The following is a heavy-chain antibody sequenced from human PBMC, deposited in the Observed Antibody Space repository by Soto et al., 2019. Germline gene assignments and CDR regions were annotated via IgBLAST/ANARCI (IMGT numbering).Heavy chain of an antibody. Sequence: EVQLVESGGGLVQPGGSLRLYCAASGFTFSNNWMTWVRQAPGKGLEWVANIKRDGSEKYYVDSLKGRFTISRDNAKKPLYQHMNSLRAEDTAVYYGVISLGWRDAFEIWVQGTMVIVSS. D-gene: IGHD6-19*01. V-gene: IGHV3-7*01. CDR3: VISLGWRDAFEI. J-gene: IGHJ3*02. CDR1: GFTFSNNW. CDR2: IKRDGSEK.